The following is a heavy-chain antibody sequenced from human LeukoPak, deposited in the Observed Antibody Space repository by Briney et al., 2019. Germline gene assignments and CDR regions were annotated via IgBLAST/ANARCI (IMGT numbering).Heavy chain of an antibody. Sequence: PGGSLRLSCAASGFTFSSYAMSWVRQAPGKGLEWVGRIKSKTDGATPNYAAPVKGRVTISRDNSKNTLYLQMNSLKTEDTAVYYCTTEAITMVRGVITFDYWGQGTLVTVSS. V-gene: IGHV3-15*01. CDR2: IKSKTDGATP. J-gene: IGHJ4*02. CDR3: TTEAITMVRGVITFDY. D-gene: IGHD3-10*01. CDR1: GFTFSSYA.